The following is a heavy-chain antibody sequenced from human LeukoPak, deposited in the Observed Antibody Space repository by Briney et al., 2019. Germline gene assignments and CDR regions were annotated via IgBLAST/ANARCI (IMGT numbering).Heavy chain of an antibody. CDR1: GFTFSSYG. CDR2: ISDDGSNE. D-gene: IGHD3-3*01. Sequence: GGSLRLSCAASGFTFSSYGMHWVRQAPGKGLEWVAVISDDGSNEYYVDSVKGRFTISRDNSKNTLYLQMNSLRAEDTAVYYCARDVTTIFGVVTPDGFDPWGQGTLVTVSS. V-gene: IGHV3-30*03. CDR3: ARDVTTIFGVVTPDGFDP. J-gene: IGHJ5*02.